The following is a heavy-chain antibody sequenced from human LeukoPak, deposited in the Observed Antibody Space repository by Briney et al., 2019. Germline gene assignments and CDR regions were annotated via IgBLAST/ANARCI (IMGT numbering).Heavy chain of an antibody. D-gene: IGHD4-17*01. J-gene: IGHJ3*02. V-gene: IGHV4-34*01. CDR3: ATDYGDFSSGAFDI. Sequence: SETLSLTCAVYGGSFSGFFCTWIRQPPGKGLEWIGEINHSGSTNYNPSLKSRVTISVDTSKNQFSLKLSSVTTADTAVYYCATDYGDFSSGAFDIWGQGTMVTVSS. CDR1: GGSFSGFF. CDR2: INHSGST.